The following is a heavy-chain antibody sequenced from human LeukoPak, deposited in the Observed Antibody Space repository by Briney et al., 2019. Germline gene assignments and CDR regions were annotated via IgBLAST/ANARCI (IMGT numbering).Heavy chain of an antibody. J-gene: IGHJ4*02. D-gene: IGHD2-2*01. CDR3: AARYAQPPN. Sequence: GGSLILSCTASGFAFSTYAMSWVRQAPGKGLEWVSAISGTGGSTYYADSVKGRFTISRDNSKNTLYLQMNSLRAEDTAVYYCAARYAQPPNWGQGTLVTVSS. CDR2: ISGTGGST. V-gene: IGHV3-23*01. CDR1: GFAFSTYA.